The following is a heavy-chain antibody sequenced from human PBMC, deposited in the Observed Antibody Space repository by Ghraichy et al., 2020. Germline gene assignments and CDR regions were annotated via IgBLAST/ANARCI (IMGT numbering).Heavy chain of an antibody. CDR3: ARDSSSWYSGAFDI. D-gene: IGHD6-13*01. CDR1: GYTFTSYD. V-gene: IGHV1-8*01. J-gene: IGHJ3*02. Sequence: ASVKVSCKASGYTFTSYDINWVRQATGQGLEWMGWMNPNSGNTGYAQKFQGRVTMTRNTSISTAYMELSSLRSEDTAVYYCARDSSSWYSGAFDIWGQGTMVTVSS. CDR2: MNPNSGNT.